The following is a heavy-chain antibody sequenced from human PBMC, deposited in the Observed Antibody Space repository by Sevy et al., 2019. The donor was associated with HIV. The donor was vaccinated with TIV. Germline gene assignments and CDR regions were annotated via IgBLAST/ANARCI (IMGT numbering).Heavy chain of an antibody. CDR2: TYYWSTWHK. J-gene: IGHJ4*02. CDR1: GDTVSSDSAA. Sequence: KQSQTLSLTCAISGDTVSSDSAAWNWIRQSPARGLEWLGRTYYWSTWHKDYATSLNSRMAITPDTSKNQFSLQLNSVTPEDTAVYYCARDHNFVLDYWGQGIVVTVSS. V-gene: IGHV6-1*01. CDR3: ARDHNFVLDY. D-gene: IGHD1-20*01.